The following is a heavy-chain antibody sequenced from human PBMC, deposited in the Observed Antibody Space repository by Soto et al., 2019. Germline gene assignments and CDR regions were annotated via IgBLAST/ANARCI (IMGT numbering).Heavy chain of an antibody. Sequence: EVQLLDSGGGLVQPGGSLRLSCAASRFTFSNYAMTWVRQGPGKGLEWVSGISGSGGRSYYADSVKGRFTISRDNSKSTLYLQMNSLRAGDTAVYYCAKAYFVWSSEQPYYFDYWGQGTLVTVSS. D-gene: IGHD3-16*01. CDR3: AKAYFVWSSEQPYYFDY. J-gene: IGHJ4*02. CDR1: RFTFSNYA. CDR2: ISGSGGRS. V-gene: IGHV3-23*01.